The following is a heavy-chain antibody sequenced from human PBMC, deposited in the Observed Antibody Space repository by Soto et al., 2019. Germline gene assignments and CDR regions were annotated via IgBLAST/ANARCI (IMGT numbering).Heavy chain of an antibody. V-gene: IGHV3-30-3*01. CDR2: ISYDGSNK. J-gene: IGHJ6*01. Sequence: QVQLVESGGGVVQPGRSLRLSCAASGFTFSSYAMHWVRQAPGKGLEWVAVISYDGSNKYYADSVKGRFTISRDNSKNTLYLQMNSLRAEDTAVYYCARGKDIVLMVYAPLYYYGMDVW. D-gene: IGHD2-8*01. CDR3: ARGKDIVLMVYAPLYYYGMDV. CDR1: GFTFSSYA.